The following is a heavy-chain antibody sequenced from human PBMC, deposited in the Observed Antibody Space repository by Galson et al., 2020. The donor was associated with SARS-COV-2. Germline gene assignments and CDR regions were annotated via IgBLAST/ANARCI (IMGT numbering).Heavy chain of an antibody. CDR2: IKQDGSDR. V-gene: IGHV3-7*01. D-gene: IGHD5-12*01. Sequence: GGSLRLSCAASGFRFANNWMSWVRQAPGKGLQWVANIKQDGSDRYYVDSVRGRFTISSDYAKNSVYLQMNNLRVDDTAVYYCARDEDGYNDVWGQGTLVAVSS. CDR3: ARDEDGYNDV. CDR1: GFRFANNW. J-gene: IGHJ4*02.